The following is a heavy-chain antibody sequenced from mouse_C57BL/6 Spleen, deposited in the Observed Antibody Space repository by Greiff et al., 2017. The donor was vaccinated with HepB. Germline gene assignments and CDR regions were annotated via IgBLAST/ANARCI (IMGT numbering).Heavy chain of an antibody. D-gene: IGHD1-1*01. CDR3: TGTTVLFDY. CDR1: GFTFSNYW. V-gene: IGHV6-3*01. J-gene: IGHJ2*01. Sequence: DVMLVESGGGLVQPGGSMKLSCVASGFTFSNYWMNWVRQSPEKGLEWVAQIRLKSDNYATHYAESVKGRFTISRDDSKHSVYLQMNNLRAEDTGIYYCTGTTVLFDYWGQGTTLTVSS. CDR2: IRLKSDNYAT.